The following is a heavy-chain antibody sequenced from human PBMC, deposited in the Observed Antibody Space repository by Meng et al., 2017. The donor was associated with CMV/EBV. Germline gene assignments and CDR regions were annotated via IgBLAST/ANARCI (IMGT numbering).Heavy chain of an antibody. D-gene: IGHD3-10*01. V-gene: IGHV3-30*02. Sequence: GESLKISCAASGLTLSSYGIHWVRQAPGKGLEWVAFIRYDGGKKEYVDSVKGRFTISRDNSKNTVNLQMNSLRAEDTAVYYCTKDSGRGGHLWFRGVDYWGQGTLVTVSS. J-gene: IGHJ4*02. CDR1: GLTLSSYG. CDR3: TKDSGRGGHLWFRGVDY. CDR2: IRYDGGKK.